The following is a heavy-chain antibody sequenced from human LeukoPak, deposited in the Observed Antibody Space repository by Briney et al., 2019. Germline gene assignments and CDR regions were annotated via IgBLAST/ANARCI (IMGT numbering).Heavy chain of an antibody. Sequence: PGRSLRLSCAASGFTFDDYAMHWIRQAPGKGLEWVSGISWNSGSIGYADSVKGRFTISRDNAKNSLYLQMNSLRAEDTALYYCAKDIGDRYSGSSWGQGTLVTVSS. D-gene: IGHD1-26*01. CDR2: ISWNSGSI. CDR1: GFTFDDYA. V-gene: IGHV3-9*01. CDR3: AKDIGDRYSGSS. J-gene: IGHJ5*02.